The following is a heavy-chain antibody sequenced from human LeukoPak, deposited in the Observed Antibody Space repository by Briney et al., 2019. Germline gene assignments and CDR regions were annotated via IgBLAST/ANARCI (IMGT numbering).Heavy chain of an antibody. CDR1: GGSISSGGYS. V-gene: IGHV4-30-2*01. J-gene: IGHJ2*01. CDR2: IYHSGST. D-gene: IGHD3-3*01. Sequence: PSETLSLTCAVSGGSISSGGYSWSWIRQPPGKGLEWIGYIYHSGSTYYNPSLKSRVTISVDRSKNQFSPKLSSVTAANTAVYYCARGADFRRYFDLWGRGTLVTVSS. CDR3: ARGADFRRYFDL.